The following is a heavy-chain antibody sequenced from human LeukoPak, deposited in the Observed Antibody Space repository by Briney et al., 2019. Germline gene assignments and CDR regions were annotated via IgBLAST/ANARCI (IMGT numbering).Heavy chain of an antibody. J-gene: IGHJ4*02. V-gene: IGHV6-1*01. D-gene: IGHD3-10*01. CDR2: TYYRSKWYS. CDR1: GDSVFSKSSA. Sequence: SQTLSLTCVISGDSVFSKSSAWNWIRQSPSRGLEWLGRTYYRSKWYSEYELSVQSRIIIKPDTSKNQFSLQLNSVTPEDTAVYYCARGYYYGSGSYSLDYWGQGTLVTVSS. CDR3: ARGYYYGSGSYSLDY.